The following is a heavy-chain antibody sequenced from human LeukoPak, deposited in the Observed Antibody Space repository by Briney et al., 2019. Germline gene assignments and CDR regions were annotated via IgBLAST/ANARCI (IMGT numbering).Heavy chain of an antibody. CDR3: AREGRQDYVYFDY. CDR2: INYSGNT. V-gene: IGHV4-59*01. D-gene: IGHD4-17*01. Sequence: SETLSLTCIVSGGSISSYYWSWIRQPPGKGLEWIGYINYSGNTNYNPSLKSRVTISVDTSKNQFSLRLTSVTAADTAVFYCAREGRQDYVYFDYWGQGSLVTVSS. J-gene: IGHJ4*02. CDR1: GGSISSYY.